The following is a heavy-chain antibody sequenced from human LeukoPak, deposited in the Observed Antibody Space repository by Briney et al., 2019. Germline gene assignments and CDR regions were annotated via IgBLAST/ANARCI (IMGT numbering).Heavy chain of an antibody. Sequence: PGGSLRLSCAASGFTFSSYGMHWVRQAPGKGLEWVAVISYDGSNKYYADSVKGRFTISRDNSKSTLYLQMNSLRAEDTAVYYCAKETRGYNYGNYYGMDVWGQGTTVTVSS. J-gene: IGHJ6*02. CDR2: ISYDGSNK. CDR1: GFTFSSYG. V-gene: IGHV3-30*18. D-gene: IGHD5-18*01. CDR3: AKETRGYNYGNYYGMDV.